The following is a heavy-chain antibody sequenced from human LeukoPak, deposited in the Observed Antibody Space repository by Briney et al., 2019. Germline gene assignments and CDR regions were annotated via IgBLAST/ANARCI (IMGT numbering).Heavy chain of an antibody. CDR1: AGSISSGDYY. Sequence: SETLSLTCTASAGSISSGDYYWSWIRQPPGKGLEWIGYIYYSGSTYYNPSLKSRVTISVDTSKNQFSLKLSSVTAADTAVYYCARGLRLGELSSSTYYFHYWGQGTLVTVSS. CDR3: ARGLRLGELSSSTYYFHY. V-gene: IGHV4-30-4*08. J-gene: IGHJ4*02. CDR2: IYYSGST. D-gene: IGHD3-16*02.